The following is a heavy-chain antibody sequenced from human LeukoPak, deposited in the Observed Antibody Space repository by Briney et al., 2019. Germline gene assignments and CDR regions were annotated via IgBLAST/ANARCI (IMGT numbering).Heavy chain of an antibody. Sequence: SETPSLTCTVSGGSITSYYWRWIRQPPGKGLEWIGYIYYSGSTNYNPSLKSRVTISVDTSKNQFSLKLSSVTAADTGVYYCARVSTGGFKSASFDYWGQGTLVTVSS. D-gene: IGHD2-8*02. V-gene: IGHV4-59*01. J-gene: IGHJ4*02. CDR1: GGSITSYY. CDR2: IYYSGST. CDR3: ARVSTGGFKSASFDY.